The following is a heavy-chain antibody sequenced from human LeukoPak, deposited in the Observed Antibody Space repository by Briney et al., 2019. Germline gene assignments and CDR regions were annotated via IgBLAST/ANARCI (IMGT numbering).Heavy chain of an antibody. CDR1: GGSIRSSYYY. V-gene: IGHV3-23*01. D-gene: IGHD2-2*01. CDR3: AKCRSLSPAAAINY. CDR2: ISGSGNST. Sequence: PSETLSLTCTVSGGSIRSSYYYWGWIRQPPGKGLEWVSSISGSGNSTYYMESVKGRFTISRDNSENTLYLQMNSLRADDTAVYYCAKCRSLSPAAAINYWGQGTLVTVSS. J-gene: IGHJ4*02.